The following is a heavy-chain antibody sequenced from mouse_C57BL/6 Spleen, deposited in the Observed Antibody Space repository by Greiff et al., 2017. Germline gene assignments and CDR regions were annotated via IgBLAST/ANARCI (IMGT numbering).Heavy chain of an antibody. CDR1: GYTFTSYW. V-gene: IGHV1-55*01. D-gene: IGHD2-3*01. J-gene: IGHJ1*03. CDR3: ARGDGYYDWYFDV. Sequence: QVQLQQPGAELVKPGASVKMSCKASGYTFTSYWITWVKQRPGQGLEWIGDIYPGSGSTNYNEKFKSKATLTVDTSSSTAYSQLSSLTSEDSAVYYCARGDGYYDWYFDVWVTGTTVTVSS. CDR2: IYPGSGST.